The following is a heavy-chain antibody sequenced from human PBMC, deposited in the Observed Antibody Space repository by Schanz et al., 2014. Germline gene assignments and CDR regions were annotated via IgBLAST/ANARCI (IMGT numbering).Heavy chain of an antibody. Sequence: EVQLLDSGGGLVQPGGSLRLSCAASGFTFSTYAMSWVRQAPGKGLEWVSAINGSGGSTYYADSVKGRFTISRDNSKNTLYLQMNSLRAEDTAVYYCARDPSHGDYDYYFDYWGQGTLVTVSS. CDR2: INGSGGST. V-gene: IGHV3-23*01. CDR3: ARDPSHGDYDYYFDY. J-gene: IGHJ4*02. D-gene: IGHD3-22*01. CDR1: GFTFSTYA.